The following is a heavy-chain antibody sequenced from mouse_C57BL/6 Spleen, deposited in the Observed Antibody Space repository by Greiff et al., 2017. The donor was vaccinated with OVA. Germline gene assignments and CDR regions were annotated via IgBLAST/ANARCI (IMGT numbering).Heavy chain of an antibody. J-gene: IGHJ4*01. CDR1: GYTFTSYW. CDR2: IDPSDSYT. V-gene: IGHV1-59*01. D-gene: IGHD4-1*01. Sequence: QVQLQQPGAELVRPGTSVKLSCKASGYTFTSYWMHWVKQRPGQGLEWIGVIDPSDSYTNYNQKFKGKATLTVDTSSSTAYMQLSSLTSEDSAVYYCARRGNWEGPYAMDYWGQGTSVTVSS. CDR3: ARRGNWEGPYAMDY.